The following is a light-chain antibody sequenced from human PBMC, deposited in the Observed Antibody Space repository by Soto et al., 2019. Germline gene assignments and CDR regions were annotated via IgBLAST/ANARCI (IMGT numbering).Light chain of an antibody. CDR1: SSDVGSYNL. Sequence: QSALTQPASVSGSPGQSITISCTGTSSDVGSYNLVSWYQQHPGKDHKLMIYEGSKRPSGVSNRFSGSKSGNTASLTISGLQAEDEADYYCCSYAGSSPVFGGGTKLTVL. CDR3: CSYAGSSPV. V-gene: IGLV2-23*01. J-gene: IGLJ2*01. CDR2: EGS.